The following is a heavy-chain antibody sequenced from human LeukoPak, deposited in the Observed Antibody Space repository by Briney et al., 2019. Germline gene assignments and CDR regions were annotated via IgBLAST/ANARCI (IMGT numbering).Heavy chain of an antibody. D-gene: IGHD5-24*01. CDR2: IYYSGST. V-gene: IGHV4-59*01. Sequence: PSETLSLTCTVSGGSISIDYWSWIRQPPGQGLEWIGYIYYSGSTNYNPSLKSRVTISGDTSKNQFSLKLSSVTAADTAVYYCARGDGYNEGYFDYWGQGTLVTVSS. CDR1: GGSISIDY. CDR3: ARGDGYNEGYFDY. J-gene: IGHJ4*02.